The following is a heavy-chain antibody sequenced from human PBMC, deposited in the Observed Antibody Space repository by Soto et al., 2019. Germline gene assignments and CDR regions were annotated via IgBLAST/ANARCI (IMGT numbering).Heavy chain of an antibody. CDR3: ARGTKSRYCSSTSCPYYYYYYYMDV. V-gene: IGHV3-21*01. D-gene: IGHD2-2*01. J-gene: IGHJ6*03. CDR1: GFTFSSYS. Sequence: GGSLRLSCAASGFTFSSYSMNWVRQAPGKGLEWVSSISSSSSYIYYADSVKGRFTISRDNAKNSLYLQMNSLRAEDTAVYYCARGTKSRYCSSTSCPYYYYYYYMDVWGKGTTVTVSS. CDR2: ISSSSSYI.